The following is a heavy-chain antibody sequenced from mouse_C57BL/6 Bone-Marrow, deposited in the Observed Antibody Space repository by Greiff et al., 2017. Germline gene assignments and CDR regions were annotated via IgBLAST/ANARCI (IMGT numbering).Heavy chain of an antibody. CDR3: ARKGVYYGGSSGYFDV. J-gene: IGHJ1*03. V-gene: IGHV1-55*01. CDR2: IYPGSGST. D-gene: IGHD1-1*01. CDR1: GYTFTSYW. Sequence: QVQLQQPGAELVKPGASVKMSCKASGYTFTSYWITWVKQRPGQGLEWIGDIYPGSGSTNYNEKFKSKATLTVDTSSSTAYMQLSSLTSEDSAVYYCARKGVYYGGSSGYFDVWGTGTTVTVSS.